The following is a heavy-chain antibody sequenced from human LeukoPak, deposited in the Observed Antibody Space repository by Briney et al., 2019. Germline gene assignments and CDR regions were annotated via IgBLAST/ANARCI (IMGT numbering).Heavy chain of an antibody. CDR2: ISYDGSNN. Sequence: GGSLRLSCVASGFTFSTYAMHWVRQAPGKGLEWVAVISYDGSNNYYADSVKGRFTISRDNSKNTLYLLMNSLRVDDTAVYYCAREKDCNGANCYDAFDHWGQGVLVAVSS. CDR1: GFTFSTYA. CDR3: AREKDCNGANCYDAFDH. D-gene: IGHD2-2*01. J-gene: IGHJ4*02. V-gene: IGHV3-30-3*01.